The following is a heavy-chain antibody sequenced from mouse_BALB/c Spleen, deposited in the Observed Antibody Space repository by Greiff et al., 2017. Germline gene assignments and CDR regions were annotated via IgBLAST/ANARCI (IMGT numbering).Heavy chain of an antibody. Sequence: EVKLVESGPELVKPGASVKISCKASGYSFTGYFMNWVMQSHGKSLEWIGRINPYNGDTFYNQKFKGKATLTVDKSSSTAHMELRSLASEDSAVYYCASGSSYDYWGQGTTLTVSS. CDR2: INPYNGDT. CDR1: GYSFTGYF. D-gene: IGHD1-1*01. CDR3: ASGSSYDY. V-gene: IGHV1-20*02. J-gene: IGHJ2*01.